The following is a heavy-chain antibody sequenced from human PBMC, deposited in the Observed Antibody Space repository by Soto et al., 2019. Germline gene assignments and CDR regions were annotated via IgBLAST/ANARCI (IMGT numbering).Heavy chain of an antibody. CDR2: ISGSGGST. V-gene: IGHV3-23*01. Sequence: PGGSLRLSCAASGFTFSSYAMSWVRQAPGKGLEWVSAISGSGGSTYYADSVKGRFTISRDNSKNTLYLQMNSLRAEDTAVYYCANSYSSSWVVFDYWGQGTLVTVSS. J-gene: IGHJ4*02. CDR3: ANSYSSSWVVFDY. D-gene: IGHD6-13*01. CDR1: GFTFSSYA.